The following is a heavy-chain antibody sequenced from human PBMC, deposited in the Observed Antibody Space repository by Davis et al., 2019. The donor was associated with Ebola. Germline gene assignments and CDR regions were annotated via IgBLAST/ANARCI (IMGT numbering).Heavy chain of an antibody. CDR1: GSSFTNYW. Sequence: PGGSLRLSCKASGSSFTNYWIGWVRQIPGKGLEWMAIIYPGDSGTRYSPSFQGQVTISADKSTNTAYLQWSSLQAADTAMYYCARHRDYDDTDRHFQYYFDYWGQGTLVTVSS. J-gene: IGHJ4*02. CDR3: ARHRDYDDTDRHFQYYFDY. D-gene: IGHD3-22*01. V-gene: IGHV5-51*01. CDR2: IYPGDSGT.